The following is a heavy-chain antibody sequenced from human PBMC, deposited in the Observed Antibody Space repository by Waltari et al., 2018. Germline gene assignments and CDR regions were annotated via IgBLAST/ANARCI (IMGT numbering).Heavy chain of an antibody. CDR3: ARDRGSAFDI. D-gene: IGHD3-10*01. V-gene: IGHV4-61*09. CDR1: GGSISSGSYY. Sequence: QVQLQESGPGLVKPSQTLSLTCTVSGGSISSGSYYWSWIRQPAGKGLEWIGYIYTSGSTNYNPSLKSRVTISVDTSKNQFSLKLSSVTAADTAVYYCARDRGSAFDIWGQGTMVTVSS. J-gene: IGHJ3*02. CDR2: IYTSGST.